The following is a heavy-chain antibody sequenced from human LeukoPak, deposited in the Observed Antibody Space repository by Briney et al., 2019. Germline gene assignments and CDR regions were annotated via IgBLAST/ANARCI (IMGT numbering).Heavy chain of an antibody. CDR3: AGHSTPGPIAAAGTSFDY. V-gene: IGHV4-59*08. Sequence: SETLSLTCTVSGGSISSYYWSWIRQPPGKGLEWIGYIYYSGSTNYNPSLKSRVTISVDTSKNQFSLKLSSVTAADTAVYYCAGHSTPGPIAAAGTSFDYWGQGTLVTVSS. J-gene: IGHJ4*02. CDR2: IYYSGST. D-gene: IGHD6-13*01. CDR1: GGSISSYY.